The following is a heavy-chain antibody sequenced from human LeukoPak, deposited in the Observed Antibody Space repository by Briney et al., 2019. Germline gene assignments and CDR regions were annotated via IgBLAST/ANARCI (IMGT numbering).Heavy chain of an antibody. J-gene: IGHJ4*02. Sequence: GGSLRLSCAASGFTFSSYWMHWVRQAPGEGLVWVSRIKSDGSVTWYADSVKGRFTISRDNVKNMLYLQMNSLRAEDTAVYFCARDHDAVGTTIDHWGQGTLVTVSS. CDR1: GFTFSSYW. CDR3: ARDHDAVGTTIDH. CDR2: IKSDGSVT. V-gene: IGHV3-74*01. D-gene: IGHD1-14*01.